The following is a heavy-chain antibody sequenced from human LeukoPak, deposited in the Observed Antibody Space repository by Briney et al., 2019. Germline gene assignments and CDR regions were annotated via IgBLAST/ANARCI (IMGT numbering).Heavy chain of an antibody. J-gene: IGHJ5*02. CDR2: ISGSGGST. V-gene: IGHV3-23*01. Sequence: GGSLRLSCAASGFTFSSYAMSWVRQAPGKGLEWVSAISGSGGSTYYADSVKGRFTISRDNAKNSLYLQMNSLRAEDTAVYYCARDGFGSSSAWFDPWGQGTLVTVSS. D-gene: IGHD6-6*01. CDR1: GFTFSSYA. CDR3: ARDGFGSSSAWFDP.